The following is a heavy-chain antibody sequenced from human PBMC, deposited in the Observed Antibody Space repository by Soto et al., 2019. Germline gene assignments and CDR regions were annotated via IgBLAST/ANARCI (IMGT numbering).Heavy chain of an antibody. J-gene: IGHJ4*02. CDR1: GGTFSSYA. CDR3: ARDVGYSGYDFYYFDY. CDR2: IIPIFGTA. Sequence: GAAVKVSCKDSGGTFSSYAIIWVRQAPGQGLEWMGGIIPIFGTANYAQKFQGRVTITADESTSAAYMELSSLRSEDTAVYYCARDVGYSGYDFYYFDYWGQGTLVTVS. V-gene: IGHV1-69*13. D-gene: IGHD5-12*01.